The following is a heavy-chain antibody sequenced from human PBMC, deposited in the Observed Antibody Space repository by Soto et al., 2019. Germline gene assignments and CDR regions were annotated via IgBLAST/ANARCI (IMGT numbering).Heavy chain of an antibody. CDR2: IYYSGST. D-gene: IGHD6-13*01. CDR3: ARLGGQQQLTRRRYNWFDP. CDR1: GGSISSSSYY. V-gene: IGHV4-39*01. J-gene: IGHJ5*02. Sequence: TLSLPCTVSGGSISSSSYYWGWIRQPPGKGLEWIGSIYYSGSTYYNPSLKSRVTISVDTSKNQFSLKLSSVTAADTAVYYCARLGGQQQLTRRRYNWFDPWGQGTLVTVSS.